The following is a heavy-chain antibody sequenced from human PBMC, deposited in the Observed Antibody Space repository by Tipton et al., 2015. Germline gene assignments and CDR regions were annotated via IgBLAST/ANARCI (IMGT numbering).Heavy chain of an antibody. D-gene: IGHD5-24*01. CDR2: IFYTGST. CDR1: GDSVNSGNYY. V-gene: IGHV4-31*03. J-gene: IGHJ4*02. CDR3: ARDGYNSNYFDY. Sequence: TLSLTCTVSGDSVNSGNYYWSWIRQHPGKGLEWIGYIFYTGSTYYNPSLKSRATLSVDTSKNQFSLKLSSVTAADTAVYYCARDGYNSNYFDYWGQRTLVTVSS.